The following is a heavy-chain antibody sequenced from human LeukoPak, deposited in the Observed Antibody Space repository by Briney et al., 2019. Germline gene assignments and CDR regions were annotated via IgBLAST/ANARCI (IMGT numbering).Heavy chain of an antibody. Sequence: NPSETLSLTCTVSGGSISSGDYYWSWIRQPPGKGLEWIGYIYYSGSTCYNPSLKSRVTISVDTSKNQFSLKLSSVTAADTAVYYCAILYGSGSLGAFDIWGQGTMVTVSS. CDR2: IYYSGST. CDR1: GGSISSGDYY. V-gene: IGHV4-30-4*02. D-gene: IGHD3-10*01. CDR3: AILYGSGSLGAFDI. J-gene: IGHJ3*02.